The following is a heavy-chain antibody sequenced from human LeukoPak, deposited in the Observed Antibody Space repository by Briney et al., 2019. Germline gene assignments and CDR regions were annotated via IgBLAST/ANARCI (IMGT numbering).Heavy chain of an antibody. J-gene: IGHJ4*02. D-gene: IGHD3-22*01. V-gene: IGHV1-2*04. CDR2: INPNSGGT. CDR3: ARTMYYYDSSGYSY. Sequence: ASVKVSCKASGYTFTGYYMHWVRQAPGQGLEWMGWINPNSGGTNYAQKFQGWVTMTRDTSISTAYMELSRLRSDDTAVYYCARTMYYYDSSGYSYWGQGTLVTVSS. CDR1: GYTFTGYY.